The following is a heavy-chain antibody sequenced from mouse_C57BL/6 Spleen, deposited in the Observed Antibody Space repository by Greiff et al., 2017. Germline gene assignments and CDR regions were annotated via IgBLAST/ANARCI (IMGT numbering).Heavy chain of an antibody. Sequence: VQLQQSGAELMKPGASVKLSCKATGYTFTGYWIEWVKQRPGHGLEWIGEILPGSGSTNYNEKFKGKATFTADTSSNTAYMQLSSLTTEDSAIYYCARIAVYYGYEGRRFGAMDYWGQGTSVTVSS. CDR2: ILPGSGST. D-gene: IGHD2-2*01. CDR3: ARIAVYYGYEGRRFGAMDY. J-gene: IGHJ4*01. CDR1: GYTFTGYW. V-gene: IGHV1-9*01.